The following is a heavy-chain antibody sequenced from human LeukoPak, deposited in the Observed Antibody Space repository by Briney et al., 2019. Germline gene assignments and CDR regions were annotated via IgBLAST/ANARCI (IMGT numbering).Heavy chain of an antibody. CDR2: MNPNSGNT. Sequence: ASVKVSCKASGGTFTSYDINWVRQATGQGLEWMGWMNPNSGNTGYAQKFQGRVTITRNTSVSTAYMELSSLRSEDTAVYYCARGPLLGYCSSSSCYDYMDVWGKGTTGTVSS. D-gene: IGHD2-2*01. J-gene: IGHJ6*03. CDR1: GGTFTSYD. CDR3: ARGPLLGYCSSSSCYDYMDV. V-gene: IGHV1-8*03.